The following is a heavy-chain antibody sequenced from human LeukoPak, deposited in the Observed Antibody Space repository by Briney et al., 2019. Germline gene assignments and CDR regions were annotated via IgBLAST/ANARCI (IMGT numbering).Heavy chain of an antibody. CDR1: DGSISFYY. CDR2: IYYSGST. J-gene: IGHJ4*02. V-gene: IGHV4-59*08. Sequence: SETLSLTWTVSDGSISFYYCSWIRQPPGKGLEWIGYIYYSGSTNYNPSLKSRVTISVDTSKNQYSLKLSSVTAAGTPVSFCARQLRGEAVADHLQPFDYWGQGTLATVSS. CDR3: ARQLRGEAVADHLQPFDY. D-gene: IGHD6-19*01.